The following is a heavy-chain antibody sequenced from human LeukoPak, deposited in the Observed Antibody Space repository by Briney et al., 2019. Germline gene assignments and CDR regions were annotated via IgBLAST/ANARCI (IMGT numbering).Heavy chain of an antibody. CDR3: ARKSYSYGYRYNWFDP. J-gene: IGHJ5*02. CDR2: IYTSGST. CDR1: GGSITSGSHY. D-gene: IGHD5-18*01. V-gene: IGHV4-61*02. Sequence: PSETLSLTCTVSGGSITSGSHYWNWIRQPAGKGLEWIGRIYTSGSTKYNPSLKSRVTISIDTSKNQFSLKLSSVTAADTAVYYCARKSYSYGYRYNWFDPWGQGTLVTVSS.